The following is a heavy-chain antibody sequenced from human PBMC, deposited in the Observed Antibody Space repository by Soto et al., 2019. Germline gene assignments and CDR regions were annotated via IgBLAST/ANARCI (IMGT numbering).Heavy chain of an antibody. CDR1: GYTFTGYY. D-gene: IGHD1-26*01. J-gene: IGHJ4*02. CDR3: ARAGGSYSPLYYFDY. Sequence: ASVKVSCKASGYTFTGYYMHWVRQAPGQGLEWMGWINPNSGGTNYAQKFQGRVTMSRDTSISTAYMELSRLRCDDTAVYYCARAGGSYSPLYYFDYWGQGTLVTVSS. CDR2: INPNSGGT. V-gene: IGHV1-2*02.